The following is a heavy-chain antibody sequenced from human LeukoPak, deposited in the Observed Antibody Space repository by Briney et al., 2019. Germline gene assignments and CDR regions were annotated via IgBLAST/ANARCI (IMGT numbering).Heavy chain of an antibody. CDR2: INPNSGGT. J-gene: IGHJ6*02. V-gene: IGHV1-2*02. D-gene: IGHD5-18*01. Sequence: ASVEVSCKASGYTFTGYYMHWVRQAPGQGLEWMGWINPNSGGTNYAQKFQGRVTMTRDTSISTAYMELSRLRSDDTAVYYCARGGYSYGYHYYYYGMDVWGQGTTVTVSS. CDR3: ARGGYSYGYHYYYYGMDV. CDR1: GYTFTGYY.